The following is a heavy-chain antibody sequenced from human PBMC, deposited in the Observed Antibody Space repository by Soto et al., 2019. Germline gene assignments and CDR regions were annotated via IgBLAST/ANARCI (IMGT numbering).Heavy chain of an antibody. Sequence: PSETLSLTCAVYGGSFSGSYWSWIRQPPGRGLEWIGEINHSGGINYNPSLKSRVTISVDTSKNQFSLKLSSVTAADTAVYYCAKGGIRVPFDYWGQGTLVTVSS. V-gene: IGHV4-34*01. CDR2: INHSGGI. CDR1: GGSFSGSY. CDR3: AKGGIRVPFDY. J-gene: IGHJ4*02.